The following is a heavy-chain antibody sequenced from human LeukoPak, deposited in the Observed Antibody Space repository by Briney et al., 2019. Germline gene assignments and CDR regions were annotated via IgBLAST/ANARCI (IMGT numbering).Heavy chain of an antibody. Sequence: GGSLRLSCAASGFTFSSYGMHWVRQTPGKGLEWVALIWFDGSNNDYADSVKGRFTISRDNSKNTLYLQMNSLRAEDTAMYYCARERDDAFDIWGQGTMVTVSS. CDR1: GFTFSSYG. J-gene: IGHJ3*02. CDR3: ARERDDAFDI. V-gene: IGHV3-33*08. CDR2: IWFDGSNN.